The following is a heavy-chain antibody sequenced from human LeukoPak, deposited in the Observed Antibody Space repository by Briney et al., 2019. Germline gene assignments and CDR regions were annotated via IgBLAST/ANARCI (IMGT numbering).Heavy chain of an antibody. CDR3: ARADMIVVATTANWFDP. D-gene: IGHD3-22*01. CDR2: IYYSGST. CDR1: GGSISSSSYY. J-gene: IGHJ5*02. V-gene: IGHV4-39*07. Sequence: SETLSLTCTVSGGSISSSSYYWGWIRQPPGKGLGWIGSIYYSGSTYYNPSLKSRVTISVDTSKNQFSLKLSSVTAADTAVYYCARADMIVVATTANWFDPWGQGTLVTVSS.